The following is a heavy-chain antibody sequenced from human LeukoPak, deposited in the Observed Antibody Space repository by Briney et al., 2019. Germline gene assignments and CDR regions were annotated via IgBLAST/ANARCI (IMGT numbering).Heavy chain of an antibody. V-gene: IGHV3-30*18. CDR2: ISYDGSNK. CDR1: GFTFSSYG. Sequence: QPGRSLRLSCAASGFTFSSYGMHWVRQAPGKGLEWVAVISYDGSNKYYADSVKGRFTISRDNSKNTQYLQMNSLRAEDTAVYYCAKDQGRERYYYYGMDVWGKGTTVTVSS. CDR3: AKDQGRERYYYYGMDV. J-gene: IGHJ6*04. D-gene: IGHD3-10*01.